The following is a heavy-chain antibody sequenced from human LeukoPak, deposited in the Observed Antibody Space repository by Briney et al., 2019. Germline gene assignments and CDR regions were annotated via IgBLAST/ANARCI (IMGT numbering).Heavy chain of an antibody. CDR2: IYYSGST. Sequence: SETLSLTCTVSGGSISSTSHYWGWVRPPPGEGLEWIGNIYYSGSTYYNPSLKSRVTLSVDTSKNHFSLKLSSVTAADAAVYYCARHEGYSFDYWGQGTLVTVSS. V-gene: IGHV4-39*01. CDR3: ARHEGYSFDY. CDR1: GGSISSTSHY. J-gene: IGHJ4*02.